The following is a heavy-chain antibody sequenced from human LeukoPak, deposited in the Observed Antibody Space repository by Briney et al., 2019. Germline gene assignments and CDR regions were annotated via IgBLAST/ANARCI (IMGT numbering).Heavy chain of an antibody. CDR3: ARDRYCGGDCYYKPHFDH. V-gene: IGHV3-48*03. J-gene: IGHJ4*02. Sequence: PGGSLRLSCAASGFIFSSYEMNWVRQAPGKGLEWVSYISSSGSTIYYADSVKGRFTISRDNAKNSLYLQMNSLRAEDTAVYYCARDRYCGGDCYYKPHFDHWGQGTLVTVSS. CDR1: GFIFSSYE. CDR2: ISSSGSTI. D-gene: IGHD2-21*02.